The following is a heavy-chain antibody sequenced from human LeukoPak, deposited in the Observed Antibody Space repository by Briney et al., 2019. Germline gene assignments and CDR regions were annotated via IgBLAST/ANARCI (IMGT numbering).Heavy chain of an antibody. J-gene: IGHJ3*02. CDR1: GGTFSSYA. V-gene: IGHV1-3*01. CDR3: ARAYTPLDAFDI. Sequence: ASVKVSCKASGGTFSSYAISWVRQAPGQGLEWMGWINAGNGNTKYSQKFQGRVTITRDTSASTAYMELSSLRSEDTAVYYCARAYTPLDAFDIWGQGTMVTVSS. CDR2: INAGNGNT.